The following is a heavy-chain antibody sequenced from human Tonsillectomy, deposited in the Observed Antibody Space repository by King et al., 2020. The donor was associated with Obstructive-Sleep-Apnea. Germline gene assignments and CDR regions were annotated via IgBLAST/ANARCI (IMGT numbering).Heavy chain of an antibody. CDR2: IHPGDSDT. CDR3: ARRYYYGSSYYGMDV. CDR1: GYSFTSYW. V-gene: IGHV5-51*01. J-gene: IGHJ6*02. Sequence: VQLVESGAEVKKPGESLKISCKGSGYSFTSYWIGWVRQMPGKGLEWMGIIHPGDSDTRYSPSFQGQVTISADKSIRTAYLQWSSLKASDTAMYYCARRYYYGSSYYGMDVWGQGTTVTVSS. D-gene: IGHD3-10*01.